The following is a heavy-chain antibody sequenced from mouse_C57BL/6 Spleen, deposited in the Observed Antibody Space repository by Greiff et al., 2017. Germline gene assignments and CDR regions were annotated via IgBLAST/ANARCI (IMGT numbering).Heavy chain of an antibody. CDR3: ARHGNYGSSYGYFDV. V-gene: IGHV5-12*01. CDR1: GFTFSDYY. D-gene: IGHD1-1*01. Sequence: EVKLEESGGGLVQPGGSLKLSCAASGFTFSDYYMYWVRQTPEKRLEWVAYISNGGGSTYYPDTVKGRFTISRDNAKNTLYLQMSRLKSEDTAMXYCARHGNYGSSYGYFDVWGTGTTVTVSS. J-gene: IGHJ1*03. CDR2: ISNGGGST.